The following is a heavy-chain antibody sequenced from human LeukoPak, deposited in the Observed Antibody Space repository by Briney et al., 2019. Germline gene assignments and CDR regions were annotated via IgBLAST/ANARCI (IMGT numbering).Heavy chain of an antibody. CDR1: GFTFSNYS. CDR3: LRFAGAAGFDI. V-gene: IGHV3-21*01. Sequence: GGSLRLSCAASGFTFSNYSMNWVRQAPGKGLEWVSSISSSSRNIYYADSVKGRFTISRDNAKNSLYLQMNSLRAEDTALCYCLRFAGAAGFDIWGQGTMVTVSS. J-gene: IGHJ3*02. D-gene: IGHD3-10*01. CDR2: ISSSSRNI.